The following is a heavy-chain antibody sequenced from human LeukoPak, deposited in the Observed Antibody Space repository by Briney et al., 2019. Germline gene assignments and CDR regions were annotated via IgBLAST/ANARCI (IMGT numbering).Heavy chain of an antibody. Sequence: GGSLRLSCAASGFTFSSYAMSWVRQAPGKGLEWVSAIRGSGGSTYYADSVKGRFTISRDNSKNTLYLQMNSLRAEDTAVYYCARAGGSGFYYYYGMDVWGQGTTVTVSS. CDR3: ARAGGSGFYYYYGMDV. CDR2: IRGSGGST. CDR1: GFTFSSYA. J-gene: IGHJ6*02. V-gene: IGHV3-23*01. D-gene: IGHD3-10*01.